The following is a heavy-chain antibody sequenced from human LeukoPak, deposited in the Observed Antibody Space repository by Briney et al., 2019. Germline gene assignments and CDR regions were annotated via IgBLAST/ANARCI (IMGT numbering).Heavy chain of an antibody. CDR2: IIPIFGTA. J-gene: IGHJ4*02. Sequence: GSSVKVTCKSSGCTFSSYAISWVRQAPAQGLEWMGGIIPIFGTANYAQEFQGRVTITADESTSTAYMELSSLRSEDTAVYYCARDRGPSGDYAYFDYWGQGTLVTVSS. CDR3: ARDRGPSGDYAYFDY. CDR1: GCTFSSYA. D-gene: IGHD4-17*01. V-gene: IGHV1-69*01.